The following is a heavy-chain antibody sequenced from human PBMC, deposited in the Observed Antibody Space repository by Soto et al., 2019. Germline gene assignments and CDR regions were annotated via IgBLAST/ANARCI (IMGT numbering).Heavy chain of an antibody. CDR3: ARVAACGYEFAAGKSLDS. J-gene: IGHJ4*02. D-gene: IGHD5-12*01. CDR2: IIPVLDVA. V-gene: IGHV1-69*02. Sequence: QVQLVQSGAEVKRPGSSVKVSCKASGGTFNSYTISWVRQAPGQGLEWMGRIIPVLDVATNAQKFQGRIKNSANKLTRTVYMELTSLTSVDSGVYFLARVAACGYEFAAGKSLDSWGQGTLFTVSS. CDR1: GGTFNSYT.